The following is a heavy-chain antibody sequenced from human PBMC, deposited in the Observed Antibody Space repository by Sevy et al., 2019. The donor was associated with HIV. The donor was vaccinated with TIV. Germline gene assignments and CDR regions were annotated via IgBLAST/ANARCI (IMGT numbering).Heavy chain of an antibody. V-gene: IGHV3-30*02. CDR2: IRYDGNNK. Sequence: GGSLRLSCAASGFTFSSYGMHWVRQAPGKGLEWVAFIRYDGNNKYYADSVKDRFTISRDNSKDTLYLQMNSLRPEDTAVYYCAKEYSYGYYFDYWGQGTLVTVSS. CDR3: AKEYSYGYYFDY. D-gene: IGHD5-18*01. CDR1: GFTFSSYG. J-gene: IGHJ4*02.